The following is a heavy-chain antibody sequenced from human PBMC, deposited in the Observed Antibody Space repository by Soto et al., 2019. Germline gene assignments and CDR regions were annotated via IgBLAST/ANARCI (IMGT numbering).Heavy chain of an antibody. Sequence: SETLSLTCTVCGGSISSSDYYWGWIRQPPGKGLEWIGSIFYSGSTYHNPSLKSRVTISVDTSKNQFSLKLSSVTAADTAVYYCATSQPPAVAGDFDYWGQGTLVTVSS. V-gene: IGHV4-39*01. CDR2: IFYSGST. J-gene: IGHJ4*02. CDR1: GGSISSSDYY. D-gene: IGHD6-19*01. CDR3: ATSQPPAVAGDFDY.